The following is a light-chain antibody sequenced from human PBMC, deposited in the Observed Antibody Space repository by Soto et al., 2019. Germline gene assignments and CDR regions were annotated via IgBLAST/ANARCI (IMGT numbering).Light chain of an antibody. V-gene: IGKV3-20*01. CDR3: QQYGSSGT. CDR1: QSVSSN. J-gene: IGKJ1*01. CDR2: GAS. Sequence: EIVMTQSPATLSVSPGERATRSCRASQSVSSNLAWYQQKPGQAPRLLIYGASNRATGIPDRFSGSGSGTDFTLTISRLEPEDFAVYYCQQYGSSGTFGQGTKV.